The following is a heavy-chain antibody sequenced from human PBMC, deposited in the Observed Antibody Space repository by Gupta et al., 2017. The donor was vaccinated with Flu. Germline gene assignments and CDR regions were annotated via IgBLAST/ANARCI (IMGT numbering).Heavy chain of an antibody. CDR3: ARGGGFGNY. J-gene: IGHJ4*02. CDR1: GWSFSGYF. CDR2: INHSGST. D-gene: IGHD3-10*01. Sequence: QVKLQQWGAGLLKPSETRSLTCAVYGWSFSGYFWTWVRQSPGKGLEYIGEINHSGSTNYNPSLKSRVTMSVDMAKNQFSLNLTSVTAADTAVYYCARGGGFGNYWGQGTLVTVAS. V-gene: IGHV4-34*01.